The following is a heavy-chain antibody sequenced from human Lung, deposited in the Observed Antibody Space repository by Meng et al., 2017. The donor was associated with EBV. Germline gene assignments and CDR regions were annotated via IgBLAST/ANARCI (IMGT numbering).Heavy chain of an antibody. CDR1: GYTFTRYP. CDR2: ISTNTGNP. Sequence: QVQLVQSGSELKKPGASVKVSCKASGYTFTRYPMNWVRQAPGQGLEWMGWISTNTGNPTYAQGFTGRFVFSVDTSVSTAYLQISCLKAEDTAVYYCGTLKYTSGFYGPAYWGQGALVTVSS. J-gene: IGHJ4*02. D-gene: IGHD6-19*01. CDR3: GTLKYTSGFYGPAY. V-gene: IGHV7-4-1*02.